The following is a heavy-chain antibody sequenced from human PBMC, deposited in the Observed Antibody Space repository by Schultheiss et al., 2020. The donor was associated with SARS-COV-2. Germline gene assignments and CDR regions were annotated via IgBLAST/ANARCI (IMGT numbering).Heavy chain of an antibody. CDR3: ARGCGGDCYSPSPLGLSY. Sequence: SETLSLTCTVSGGSISSSSYYWGWIRQPPGKGLEWIGSIYYSGSTYYNPSLKSRVTISVDTSKNQFSLKLSSVTAADTAVYYCARGCGGDCYSPSPLGLSYWGQGTLVTVSS. J-gene: IGHJ4*02. D-gene: IGHD2-21*02. CDR2: IYYSGST. V-gene: IGHV4-39*07. CDR1: GGSISSSSYY.